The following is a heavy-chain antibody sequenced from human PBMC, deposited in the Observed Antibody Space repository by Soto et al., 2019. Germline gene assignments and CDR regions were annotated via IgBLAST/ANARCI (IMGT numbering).Heavy chain of an antibody. CDR1: GYTFTSYG. CDR2: ISAYNGNT. Sequence: ASVKVSCKASGYTFTSYGISWVRQSPGQGLEWMGWISAYNGNTNYAQKLQGRVTMTTDTSTSTAYMELRSLRSDDTAVYYCAAIDYGYYVAIILWGQGTLVTVSS. J-gene: IGHJ4*02. D-gene: IGHD4-17*01. CDR3: AAIDYGYYVAIIL. V-gene: IGHV1-18*01.